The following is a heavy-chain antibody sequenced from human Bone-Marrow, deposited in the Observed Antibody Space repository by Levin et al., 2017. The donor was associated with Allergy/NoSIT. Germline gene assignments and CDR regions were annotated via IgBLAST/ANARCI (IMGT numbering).Heavy chain of an antibody. CDR1: GGSISSGVFF. J-gene: IGHJ3*02. Sequence: SETLSLTCTVSGGSISSGVFFWSWIRQLPGKGLEWIGYVSHSGITFYNQSLKSRVTISGDTSKSLFSLNLSSVTAADTAVYYCARGITVFGVVLAVNDAFDIWGQGTMVTVSS. CDR2: VSHSGIT. V-gene: IGHV4-31*03. D-gene: IGHD3-3*01. CDR3: ARGITVFGVVLAVNDAFDI.